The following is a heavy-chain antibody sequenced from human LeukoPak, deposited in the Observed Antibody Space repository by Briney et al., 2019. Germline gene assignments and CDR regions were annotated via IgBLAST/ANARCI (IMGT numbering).Heavy chain of an antibody. Sequence: GGSLRLSCAASGFTFSSYGMHWVRQAPGKGLEWVAVIWYDGSSKYYADSVKGRFTISRDNSKNTLYLQMNSLRAEDTAVYYCARQGGYSSTNDYWGQGTLVTVSS. V-gene: IGHV3-33*01. CDR3: ARQGGYSSTNDY. CDR1: GFTFSSYG. CDR2: IWYDGSSK. D-gene: IGHD6-13*01. J-gene: IGHJ4*02.